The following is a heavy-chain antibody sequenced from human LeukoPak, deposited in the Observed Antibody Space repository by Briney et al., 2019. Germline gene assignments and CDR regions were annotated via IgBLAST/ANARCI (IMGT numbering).Heavy chain of an antibody. D-gene: IGHD2-2*02. CDR3: AKVGYCSSANCYNYFDY. J-gene: IGHJ4*02. CDR2: ISGSGGST. V-gene: IGHV3-23*01. Sequence: PGGSLRLSCAASGFTFSSYAMSWVRQAPGKGLEWVSAISGSGGSTYYADSVKGRFTISRDKSKNTLYLQMNSLRAEDTAVYYCAKVGYCSSANCYNYFDYWGQGTLVTVSS. CDR1: GFTFSSYA.